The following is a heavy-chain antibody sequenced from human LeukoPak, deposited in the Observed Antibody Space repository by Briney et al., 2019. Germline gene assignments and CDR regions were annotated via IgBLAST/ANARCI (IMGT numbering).Heavy chain of an antibody. CDR3: ARAGRANYYGSGSPGGNWFDP. D-gene: IGHD3-10*01. J-gene: IGHJ5*02. CDR1: GHTFTSYD. Sequence: SGKVSCKASGHTFTSYDINWVRQATGQGLEWMGWMNPNSGNTGYAQKFQGRVTMTRNTSISTAYMELSSLRSEDTAVYYCARAGRANYYGSGSPGGNWFDPWGQGTLVTVSS. CDR2: MNPNSGNT. V-gene: IGHV1-8*01.